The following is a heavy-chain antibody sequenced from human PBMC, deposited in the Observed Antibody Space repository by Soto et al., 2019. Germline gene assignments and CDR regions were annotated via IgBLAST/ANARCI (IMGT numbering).Heavy chain of an antibody. D-gene: IGHD3-10*01. CDR1: GGTFSSYA. CDR3: ARDVGLITMVRGVITPGYFDY. Sequence: QVQLVQSGAEVKKPGSSVKVSCKASGGTFSSYAISWVRQAPGQGLEWMGGIIPIFGTANYAQKFQGRVTITADESTSTAYMELSSLRSEDTAVYYCARDVGLITMVRGVITPGYFDYWGQGTLVTVSS. V-gene: IGHV1-69*01. J-gene: IGHJ4*02. CDR2: IIPIFGTA.